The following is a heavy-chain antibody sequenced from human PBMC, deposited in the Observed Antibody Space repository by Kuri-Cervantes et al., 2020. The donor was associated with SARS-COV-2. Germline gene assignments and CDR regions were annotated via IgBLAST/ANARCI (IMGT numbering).Heavy chain of an antibody. V-gene: IGHV4-39*01. J-gene: IGHJ4*03. CDR1: GGSITSDYL. CDR3: ARATLVRYFDC. CDR2: SFYSGST. Sequence: SETLSLTCTVSGGSITSDYLWGWIRQPPGKGREWIGNSFYSGSTFYNPSLKSRVTISVDTSTNQFSLELSSVTAADTAVYYCARATLVRYFDCLSQGTTVTVSS. D-gene: IGHD2-2*01.